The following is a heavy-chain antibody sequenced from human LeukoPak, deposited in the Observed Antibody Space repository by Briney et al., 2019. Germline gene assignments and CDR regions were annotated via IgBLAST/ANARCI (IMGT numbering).Heavy chain of an antibody. V-gene: IGHV3-23*01. D-gene: IGHD6-13*01. CDR3: AKDPLVSIAAAGTDWFDP. CDR2: ISGSGGST. CDR1: GFIFSGSG. Sequence: GGSLRLSCAASGFIFSGSGMHWVRQAPGKGLEWVSAISGSGGSTYYADSVKGRFTISRDNSKNTLYLQMNSLRAEDTAVYYCAKDPLVSIAAAGTDWFDPWGQGTLVTVSS. J-gene: IGHJ5*02.